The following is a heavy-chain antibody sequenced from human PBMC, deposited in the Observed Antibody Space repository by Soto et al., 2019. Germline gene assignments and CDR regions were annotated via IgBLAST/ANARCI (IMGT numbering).Heavy chain of an antibody. Sequence: EVQLLESGGDLVQPGGSLRLSCAASGFTFDNYAMSWVRQAPGKGLEWVSTISGSGCSTYYAASVKGRFTISREYSKSTLYLQMNSLSVEDTAVYFCARQRSYNSGFFDYWSQGTLVTVSS. D-gene: IGHD6-19*01. J-gene: IGHJ4*02. CDR2: ISGSGCST. V-gene: IGHV3-23*01. CDR3: ARQRSYNSGFFDY. CDR1: GFTFDNYA.